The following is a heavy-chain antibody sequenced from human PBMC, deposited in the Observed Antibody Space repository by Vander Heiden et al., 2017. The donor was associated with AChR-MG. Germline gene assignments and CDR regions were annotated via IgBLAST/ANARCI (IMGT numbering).Heavy chain of an antibody. D-gene: IGHD3-10*01. J-gene: IGHJ3*02. Sequence: QITLKESGPTLVKPTQTLTLTCTFSGFSLSTSGVGVGWSRQPPGKALEWLARIYWDDGKRYSPSLKSRLTITKDTSKDQVVLTMTNMDPVDTATYYCAHRHPLCSYGSGSYEACHAFDIWGQGTMVTVSS. V-gene: IGHV2-5*02. CDR1: GFSLSTSGVG. CDR2: IYWDDGK. CDR3: AHRHPLCSYGSGSYEACHAFDI.